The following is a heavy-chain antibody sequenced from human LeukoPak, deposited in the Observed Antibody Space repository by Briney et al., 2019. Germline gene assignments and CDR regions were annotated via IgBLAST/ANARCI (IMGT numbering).Heavy chain of an antibody. Sequence: GGSLRLSCAASGFTFSSYSMNWVRQAPGKGLKWVSSISSSSSYIYYADSVKGRFTISRDNAKNSLYLQMNSLRAEDTAVYYCARYDSSGYRVYYFDYWGQGTLVTVSS. CDR2: ISSSSSYI. D-gene: IGHD3-22*01. CDR3: ARYDSSGYRVYYFDY. CDR1: GFTFSSYS. V-gene: IGHV3-21*01. J-gene: IGHJ4*02.